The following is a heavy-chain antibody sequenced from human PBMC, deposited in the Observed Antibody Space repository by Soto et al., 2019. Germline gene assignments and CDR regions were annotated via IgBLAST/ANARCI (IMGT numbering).Heavy chain of an antibody. V-gene: IGHV4-59*01. CDR3: ARGKGTHKY. CDR1: GVTLTGYY. CDR2: IYFNGTT. J-gene: IGHJ4*02. D-gene: IGHD3-10*01. Sequence: KPSETLSLTCTVSGVTLTGYYWSWIRQTPGKTLEWIGCIYFNGTTNYNPSLKSRVTISLDMSKNQFSLKLSSVTAADTAVYHCARGKGTHKYWGRGTLVTVSS.